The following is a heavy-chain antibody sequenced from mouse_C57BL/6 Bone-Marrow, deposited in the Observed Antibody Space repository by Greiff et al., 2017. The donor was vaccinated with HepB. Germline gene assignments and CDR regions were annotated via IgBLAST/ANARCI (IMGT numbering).Heavy chain of an antibody. CDR3: TTWYGSSFYYFDY. J-gene: IGHJ2*01. D-gene: IGHD1-1*01. CDR2: IDPENGDT. CDR1: GFNIKDDY. Sequence: VQLKESGAELVRPGASVKLSCTASGFNIKDDYMHWVKQRPEQGLEWIGWIDPENGDTEYASKFQGKATITADTSSSTAYLQLSSLTSEDTAVYYCTTWYGSSFYYFDYWGQGTTLTVSS. V-gene: IGHV14-4*01.